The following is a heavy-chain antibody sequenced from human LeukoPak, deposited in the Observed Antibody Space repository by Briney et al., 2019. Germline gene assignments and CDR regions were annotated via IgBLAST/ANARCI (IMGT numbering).Heavy chain of an antibody. Sequence: SETLSLTCTVSGGSISSYYWSWIRQPPGKGLEWIGYIYYSGSTTYNPSLKSRVTISVDTSKNQFSLKLSSVTAADTAVYYCARHGSRITTLRRGSPLDAFDIWGQGTMVTVSS. CDR1: GGSISSYY. CDR3: ARHGSRITTLRRGSPLDAFDI. CDR2: IYYSGST. D-gene: IGHD3-10*01. V-gene: IGHV4-59*08. J-gene: IGHJ3*02.